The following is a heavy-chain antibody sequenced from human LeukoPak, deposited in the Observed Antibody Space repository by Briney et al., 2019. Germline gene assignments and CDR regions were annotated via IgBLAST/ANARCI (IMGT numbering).Heavy chain of an antibody. CDR1: GYTFTNYD. CDR2: MNPNSGNT. V-gene: IGHV1-8*01. D-gene: IGHD3-16*01. J-gene: IGHJ5*02. CDR3: ARAGEIRFDP. Sequence: GASVKVSCKASGYTFTNYDINWVGQATGQGLEWMGWMNPNSGNTSYAQKLQGRVTMTRDMSTSTGYMELSSLRSEDTAVYYYARAGEIRFDPGGQGNLVTVSS.